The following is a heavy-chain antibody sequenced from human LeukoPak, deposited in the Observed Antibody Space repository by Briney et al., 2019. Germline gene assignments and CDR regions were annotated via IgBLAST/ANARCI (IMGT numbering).Heavy chain of an antibody. CDR2: ISTTGTI. CDR3: ARAGSHRNSGYDY. Sequence: GGSLRLSCAASGFTFSTYIMNWVRQAPGKGLEWVSYISTTGTIYYADSVEGRFTISRDNAKNSLYLQMNSLRAEDTGVYYCARAGSHRNSGYDYWGQGTLVTVSS. D-gene: IGHD5-12*01. CDR1: GFTFSTYI. V-gene: IGHV3-69-1*01. J-gene: IGHJ4*02.